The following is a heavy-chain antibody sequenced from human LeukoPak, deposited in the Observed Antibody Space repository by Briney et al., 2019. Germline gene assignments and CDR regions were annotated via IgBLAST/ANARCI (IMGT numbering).Heavy chain of an antibody. CDR2: ISSSGSTI. J-gene: IGHJ4*02. Sequence: PVGSLRLSCAASGFTFSSYEMNWVRQAPGKGLEWVSYISSSGSTIYYADSVKGRFTISRDNAKNSLYLQMNSLRAEDTAVYYCARLDGTIWEGGYYFDYWGQGTLVTVSS. CDR3: ARLDGTIWEGGYYFDY. V-gene: IGHV3-48*03. CDR1: GFTFSSYE. D-gene: IGHD3-3*01.